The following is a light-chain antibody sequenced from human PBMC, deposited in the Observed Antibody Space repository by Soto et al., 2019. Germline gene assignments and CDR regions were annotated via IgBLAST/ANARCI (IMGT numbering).Light chain of an antibody. CDR3: CSHAGSSTYL. CDR2: DVN. J-gene: IGLJ1*01. CDR1: SSDVGGYNY. Sequence: QSALTQPRSVSGSLGQSVTISCTGTSSDVGGYNYVSWYQQYPGKAPKLMIYDVNKRPSGVPDRFSGSKSGNTASLTISGLQAADEADYYCCSHAGSSTYLFGTGTKLTVL. V-gene: IGLV2-11*01.